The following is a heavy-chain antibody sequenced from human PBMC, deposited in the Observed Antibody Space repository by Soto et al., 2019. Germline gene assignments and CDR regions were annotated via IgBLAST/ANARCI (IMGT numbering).Heavy chain of an antibody. J-gene: IGHJ5*02. Sequence: QVQLVQSGAEVKKPGSSVKVSCKASGGTFSSYAISWVRQAPGQGLEWMGGIIPTFGTANYAQKFQGRVTITADESTSTAYMELSSLRSEDTAVYYCAREEEYYYDSSGEGWFDPWGQGTLVTVSS. CDR2: IIPTFGTA. CDR3: AREEEYYYDSSGEGWFDP. V-gene: IGHV1-69*01. D-gene: IGHD3-22*01. CDR1: GGTFSSYA.